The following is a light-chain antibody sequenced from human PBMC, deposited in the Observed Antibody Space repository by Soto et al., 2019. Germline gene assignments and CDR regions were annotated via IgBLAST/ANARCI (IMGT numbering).Light chain of an antibody. CDR3: CSYTSSSTPEV. Sequence: QSVLTQPGSVSGSPGQSITISCTGTSSDVGGYNYVSWYQQHPGKAPKLMIYDVSNRPSGVSNRFSGSKSGNTASLTISGLQAEDEADYYCCSYTSSSTPEVFGGGTKVTVL. V-gene: IGLV2-14*03. J-gene: IGLJ2*01. CDR2: DVS. CDR1: SSDVGGYNY.